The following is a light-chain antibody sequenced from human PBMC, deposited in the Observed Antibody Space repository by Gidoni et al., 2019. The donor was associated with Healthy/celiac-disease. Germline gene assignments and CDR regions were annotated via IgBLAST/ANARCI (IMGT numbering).Light chain of an antibody. CDR2: GAS. V-gene: IGKV3-15*01. J-gene: IGKJ2*03. CDR3: QQYNNWPPVS. CDR1: QSVSSN. Sequence: EIVMTQSPATLSVSPGARATLSCRASQSVSSNLAWYQQKPGQAPRLLVYGASTRATGIPARFSGSGSGTEFTLTISSLQSEDFAVYYCQQYNNWPPVSFGQGTKLEIK.